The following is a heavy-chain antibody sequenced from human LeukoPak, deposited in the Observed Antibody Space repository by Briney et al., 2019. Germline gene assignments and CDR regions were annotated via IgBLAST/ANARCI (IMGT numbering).Heavy chain of an antibody. D-gene: IGHD2/OR15-2a*01. CDR3: ARDGCSSTTNCDENNWFDP. CDR2: INPSGGST. V-gene: IGHV1-46*01. Sequence: GASVKVSCKASGYTFSDYYMHWVRQAPGQGLEWMGVINPSGGSTRYAQKFQGRVTMTRDMSTSTVDMELSSLRFEDTAVYYCARDGCSSTTNCDENNWFDPWGQGSLVIVSS. J-gene: IGHJ5*02. CDR1: GYTFSDYY.